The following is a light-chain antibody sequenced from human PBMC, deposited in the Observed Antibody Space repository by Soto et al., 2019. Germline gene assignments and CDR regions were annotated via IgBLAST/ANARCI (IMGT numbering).Light chain of an antibody. CDR1: HAVTNNF. J-gene: IGKJ2*01. CDR2: GAS. CDR3: QQYGTSPGT. V-gene: IGKV3-20*01. Sequence: EIVLTQSPGTLSLSPGERATLSCRASHAVTNNFLAWYQQKPGQAPRLVIYGASSRPAGIPDRFSGSGAGTDFTLCISRLEPEDFAVYFCQQYGTSPGTFGQGTKLEIK.